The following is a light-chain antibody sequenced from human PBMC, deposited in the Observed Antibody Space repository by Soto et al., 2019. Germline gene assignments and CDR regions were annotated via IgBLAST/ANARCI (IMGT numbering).Light chain of an antibody. Sequence: EIVLTQSPGTLSLSPGERATLSCRASQSVSSSYLAWYQQKPGQAPRLLIYGASSRATGIPDRFIGSGSGTDFTLTISRLEPEDFAVYFCQQYGSSRTFGQGTKVEI. CDR3: QQYGSSRT. CDR1: QSVSSSY. CDR2: GAS. J-gene: IGKJ1*01. V-gene: IGKV3-20*01.